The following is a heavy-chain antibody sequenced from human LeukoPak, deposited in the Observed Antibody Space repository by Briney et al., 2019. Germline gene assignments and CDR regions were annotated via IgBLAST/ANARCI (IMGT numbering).Heavy chain of an antibody. CDR3: ARQLTTLRGFDV. D-gene: IGHD4-11*01. CDR1: GYTFTTSW. J-gene: IGHJ3*01. CDR2: IYPGDSDI. V-gene: IGHV5-51*01. Sequence: GESLKISCQGSGYTFTTSWIGWVRQLPGKGLEWMGIIYPGDSDIRYSPSFQGLVTISADKSINTAYLHWSSLKASDTAMYYCARQLTTLRGFDVWGQGTMVTASP.